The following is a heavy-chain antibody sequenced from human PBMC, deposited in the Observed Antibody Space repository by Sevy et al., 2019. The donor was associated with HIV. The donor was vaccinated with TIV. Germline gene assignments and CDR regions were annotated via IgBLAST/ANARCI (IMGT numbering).Heavy chain of an antibody. CDR1: GFTFSDAW. D-gene: IGHD6-13*01. J-gene: IGHJ5*02. CDR2: IKSKSDGGTE. CDR3: ITYPRITTTGTGGFDP. V-gene: IGHV3-15*01. Sequence: GGSLRLSCAASGFTFSDAWMGWVRQAAGKGLECVGRIKSKSDGGTEEHAAPVKGRFTISRDDSKDTLYLQMNSLKTEDTAVYFCITYPRITTTGTGGFDPWGQGTLVTVSS.